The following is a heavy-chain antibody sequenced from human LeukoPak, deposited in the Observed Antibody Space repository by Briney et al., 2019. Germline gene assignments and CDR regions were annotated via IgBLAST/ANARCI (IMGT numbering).Heavy chain of an antibody. Sequence: GRSLRLSCAASGFTFDDYAMHWVRQAPGKGLEWVSGISWNSGSIGYADSVKGRFTISRDNAKNSLYLQMNSLRAEDTALYYCAKDIFRTYDSSGMDYWGQGTLVTVSS. CDR2: ISWNSGSI. J-gene: IGHJ4*02. CDR1: GFTFDDYA. D-gene: IGHD3-22*01. CDR3: AKDIFRTYDSSGMDY. V-gene: IGHV3-9*01.